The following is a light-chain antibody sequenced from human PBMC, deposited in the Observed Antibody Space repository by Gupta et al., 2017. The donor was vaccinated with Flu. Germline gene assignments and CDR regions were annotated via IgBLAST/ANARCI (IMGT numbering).Light chain of an antibody. V-gene: IGKV2-28*01. CDR1: QSLLHSNGYNH. J-gene: IGKJ1*01. CDR3: RQSVQTANT. Sequence: ESVMTHSLLSLPVTPAEPASISCRPSQSLLHSNGYNHLDWYLQKPGQAPQLLIYWGSNRASGVPDRFSGSGSGTDFTLKISRVEAEDVGVYYCRQSVQTANTFGQGTQLEIK. CDR2: WGS.